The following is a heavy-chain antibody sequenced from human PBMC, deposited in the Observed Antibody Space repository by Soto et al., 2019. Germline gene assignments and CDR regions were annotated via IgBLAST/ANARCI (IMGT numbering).Heavy chain of an antibody. CDR1: GFTFSSYA. D-gene: IGHD3-9*01. Sequence: GGSLRLSCAASGFTFSSYAMSWVRQAPGKGLEWVSTISGSGDRRYYADSVKGRFTVSRDNSKNTLFLQMNSLRAEDTAIYYCARSGDGMMTGYWGQGTLVTVSS. J-gene: IGHJ4*02. CDR3: ARSGDGMMTGY. CDR2: ISGSGDRR. V-gene: IGHV3-23*01.